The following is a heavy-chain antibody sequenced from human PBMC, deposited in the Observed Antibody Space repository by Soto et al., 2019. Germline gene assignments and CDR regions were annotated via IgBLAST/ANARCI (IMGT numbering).Heavy chain of an antibody. CDR2: ITYDGSNK. V-gene: IGHV3-30-3*01. Sequence: QVQLVESGGGVVKPGRSLRLSCAASGFTFSSYAMHWVRQAPGKGLEWVAVITYDGSNKYYEDSVKGRFTISRDNSKNTLYLQMNSLREEDTAVYYGESSVDGYKTHEYWGQGTLVTVSS. CDR3: ESSVDGYKTHEY. D-gene: IGHD5-12*01. CDR1: GFTFSSYA. J-gene: IGHJ4*02.